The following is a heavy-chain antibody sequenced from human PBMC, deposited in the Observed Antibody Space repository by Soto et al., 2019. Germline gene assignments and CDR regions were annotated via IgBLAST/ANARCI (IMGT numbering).Heavy chain of an antibody. V-gene: IGHV3-30-3*01. CDR2: ISYDGSDK. J-gene: IGHJ6*02. CDR1: GFAFSRYA. CDR3: ARPVEPFYYYGMDV. Sequence: GGSLRLSCAASGFAFSRYAMSWVRQAPGKGLDWVALISYDGSDKYYADSVKGRFTISRDNSKNTLYLQMNSLRLEDTAVYYCARPVEPFYYYGMDVWGQGTTVTVSS.